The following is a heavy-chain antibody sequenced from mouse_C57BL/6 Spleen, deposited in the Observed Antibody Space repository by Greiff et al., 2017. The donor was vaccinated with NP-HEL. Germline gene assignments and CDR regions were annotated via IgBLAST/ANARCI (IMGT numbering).Heavy chain of an antibody. D-gene: IGHD1-1*01. V-gene: IGHV1-50*01. CDR3: ARWDYGVYYFDY. CDR1: GYTFTSYW. Sequence: VQLQQPGAELVKPGASVKLSCKASGYTFTSYWMQWVKQRPGQGLEWIGEIDPSDSYTNYNQKFKGKATLTVDTSSSTAYMQLSSLTSEDSAVYYCARWDYGVYYFDYWGQGTTLTVSS. J-gene: IGHJ2*01. CDR2: IDPSDSYT.